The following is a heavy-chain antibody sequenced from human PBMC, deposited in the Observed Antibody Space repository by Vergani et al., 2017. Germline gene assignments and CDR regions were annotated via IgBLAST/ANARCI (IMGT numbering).Heavy chain of an antibody. CDR1: GGTLSSYA. Sequence: QVQMVQSGAEVKKTGSSVKVSCKTSGGTLSSYAISWVRQAPGQGLEWMGGIIPIFGTANYAQKFQGRVTITADESTSTAYMELSSLRSEDTAVYYCARDRLGYCSGGSCYGGAVYWGQGTLVTVSS. J-gene: IGHJ4*02. D-gene: IGHD2-15*01. CDR2: IIPIFGTA. CDR3: ARDRLGYCSGGSCYGGAVY. V-gene: IGHV1-69*01.